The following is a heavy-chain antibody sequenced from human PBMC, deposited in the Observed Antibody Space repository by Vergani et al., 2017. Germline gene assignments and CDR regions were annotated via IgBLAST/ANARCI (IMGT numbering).Heavy chain of an antibody. D-gene: IGHD2-15*01. CDR1: GYTFTSYG. CDR3: AVXQGPVVVAATVNYYGMDV. J-gene: IGHJ6*02. V-gene: IGHV1-18*01. Sequence: QVQLVQSGAEVKKPGASVKVSCKASGYTFTSYGISWVRQAPGQGLEWMGWISAYNGNTNYAQKLQGRFTMTTDTATSTAYMELRSLRSDDKAVYYCAVXQGPVVVAATVNYYGMDVWGQGTTVTVSS. CDR2: ISAYNGNT.